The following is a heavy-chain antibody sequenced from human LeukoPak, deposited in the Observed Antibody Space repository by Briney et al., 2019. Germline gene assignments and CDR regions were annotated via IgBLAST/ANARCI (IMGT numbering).Heavy chain of an antibody. CDR1: GFTFSRYW. V-gene: IGHV3-21*01. D-gene: IGHD2-2*02. CDR3: ARDALDCSSTSCYTDWYFDL. J-gene: IGHJ2*01. CDR2: ISSSSSYI. Sequence: GGSLRLSCATSGFTFSRYWMNWVRQAPGKGLEWVSSISSSSSYIYYADSVKGRFTISRDNAKNSLYLQMNSLRAEDTAVYYCARDALDCSSTSCYTDWYFDLWGRGTLVTVSS.